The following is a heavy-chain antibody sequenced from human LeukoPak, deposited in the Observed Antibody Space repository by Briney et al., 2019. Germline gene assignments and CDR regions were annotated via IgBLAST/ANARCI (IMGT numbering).Heavy chain of an antibody. CDR3: AKEFISGSYYYYYMDV. D-gene: IGHD1-26*01. Sequence: GGSLRLSCAASGFTFSSYGMHWVRQAPGKGLEWVAFIRYDGSNKYYADSVKGRFTISRDNSKNTQYLQMNSLRAEDTAVYYCAKEFISGSYYYYYMDVWGKGTTVTVSS. J-gene: IGHJ6*03. CDR2: IRYDGSNK. V-gene: IGHV3-30*02. CDR1: GFTFSSYG.